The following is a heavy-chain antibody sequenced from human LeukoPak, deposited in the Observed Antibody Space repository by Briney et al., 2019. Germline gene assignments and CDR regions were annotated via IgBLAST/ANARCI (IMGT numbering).Heavy chain of an antibody. CDR1: GFIFSSYA. CDR2: ISGSGSNT. V-gene: IGHV3-23*01. CDR3: ATHRSNGPAAMNY. D-gene: IGHD2-2*01. Sequence: GGSLRLSCAASGFIFSSYAMSWVRQAPGKGLELVSTISGSGSNTYYADSVKGRFTISGDNSNSTLYLQMSSLTAEDTAVYYCATHRSNGPAAMNYWGQGILVTVSS. J-gene: IGHJ4*02.